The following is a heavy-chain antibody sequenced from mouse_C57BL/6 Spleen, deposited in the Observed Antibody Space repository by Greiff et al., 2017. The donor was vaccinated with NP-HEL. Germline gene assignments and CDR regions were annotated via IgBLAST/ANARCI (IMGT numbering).Heavy chain of an antibody. CDR2: INPSTGGT. D-gene: IGHD1-3*01. V-gene: IGHV1-42*01. J-gene: IGHJ3*01. CDR3: ARGNWYGFAY. Sequence: VQLQQSGPELVKPGASVKISCKASGYSFTGYYMNWVKQSPEKSLEWIGEINPSTGGTTYNQKFKAKATLTVDKSSNTAYLQLKGLTSEDSAVYYCARGNWYGFAYWGQGTLVTVSA. CDR1: GYSFTGYY.